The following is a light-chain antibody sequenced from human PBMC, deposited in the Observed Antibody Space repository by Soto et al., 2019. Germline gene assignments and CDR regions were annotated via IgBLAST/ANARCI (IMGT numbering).Light chain of an antibody. CDR1: QSVXSN. V-gene: IGKV3-15*01. CDR3: QQYKNGPQT. CDR2: GAS. Sequence: DIVMTQCPATLSVSPGERATLSCRASQSVXSNLAWYQQKPGQAPRLLXDGASTRATGSPARLSGSGSGTEFTLTISSLQSEDFSEYHCQQYKNGPQTFGQGTKVDIK. J-gene: IGKJ1*01.